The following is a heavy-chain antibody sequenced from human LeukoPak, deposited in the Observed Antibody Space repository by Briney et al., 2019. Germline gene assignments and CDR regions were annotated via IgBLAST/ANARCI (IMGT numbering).Heavy chain of an antibody. D-gene: IGHD3-16*01. CDR2: INHSGST. J-gene: IGHJ4*02. Sequence: SETLSLTCAVYGGSFSGYYWSWIRQPPGKGLEWIGEINHSGSTNYNPSLKSRVTISVDTSKNQFSLKLSSVTAADTAVYYCARDTAGLGVHLALDYWGQGTLVTVSS. V-gene: IGHV4-34*01. CDR1: GGSFSGYY. CDR3: ARDTAGLGVHLALDY.